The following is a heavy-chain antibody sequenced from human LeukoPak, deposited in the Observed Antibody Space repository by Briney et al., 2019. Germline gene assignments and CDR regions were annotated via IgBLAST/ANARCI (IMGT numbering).Heavy chain of an antibody. J-gene: IGHJ1*01. Sequence: GGSLRLSCAASGLTFSSYSMNWVRQAPGKGLEWVAVIWYDGSNKYYADSVKGRFTISRDNSKNTLYLQMNSLRAEDTAVYYCASSEKWFGESPRQHWGQGTLVTVSS. V-gene: IGHV3-33*08. CDR3: ASSEKWFGESPRQH. D-gene: IGHD3-10*01. CDR2: IWYDGSNK. CDR1: GLTFSSYS.